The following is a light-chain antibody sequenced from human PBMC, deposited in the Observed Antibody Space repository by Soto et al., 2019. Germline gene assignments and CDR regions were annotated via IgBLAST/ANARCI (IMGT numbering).Light chain of an antibody. CDR3: AAWDDSLSGYV. Sequence: QSVLTQPPSASGTPGQRGTISCSGSSSNIGSNTVNWYQQLPGTAPKLLIYSNNQRPSGVPDRFSGSKSGTSASLAISGLQSEDEADYYCAAWDDSLSGYVFGTGTKLTVL. CDR2: SNN. V-gene: IGLV1-44*01. CDR1: SSNIGSNT. J-gene: IGLJ1*01.